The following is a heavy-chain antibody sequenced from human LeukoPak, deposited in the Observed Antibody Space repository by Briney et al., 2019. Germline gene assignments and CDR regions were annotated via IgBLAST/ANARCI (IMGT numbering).Heavy chain of an antibody. J-gene: IGHJ3*02. CDR2: IYTTGST. D-gene: IGHD2-2*01. CDR1: GGSISSYY. Sequence: SETLSLTCTVSGGSISSYYWSWIRQPAGKGLEWIGRIYTTGSTNHNPSLKSRLIMSVDTSKNQFSLKLSSVTAADTAVYYCARETVVVVPAAIDLSTFDIWGQGTMVTVSS. CDR3: ARETVVVVPAAIDLSTFDI. V-gene: IGHV4-4*07.